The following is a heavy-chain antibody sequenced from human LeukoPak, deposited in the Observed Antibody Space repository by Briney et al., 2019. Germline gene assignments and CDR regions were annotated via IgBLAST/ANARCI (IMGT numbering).Heavy chain of an antibody. CDR1: GFTFSSYG. CDR2: ISYDGSNK. CDR3: AKDLTPVLLWFGELSAFDY. Sequence: GESLRLSCAAPGFTFSSYGMHWVRQAPGKGLEWVAVISYDGSNKYYADSVKGRFTISRDNSKNTLYLQMNSLRAEDTAVYYCAKDLTPVLLWFGELSAFDYWGQGTLVTVSS. V-gene: IGHV3-30*18. J-gene: IGHJ4*02. D-gene: IGHD3-10*01.